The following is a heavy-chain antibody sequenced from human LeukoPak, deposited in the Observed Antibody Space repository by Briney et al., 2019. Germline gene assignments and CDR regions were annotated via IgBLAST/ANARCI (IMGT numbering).Heavy chain of an antibody. CDR3: ARGEYYDFWNGPEGYYYYYGMDV. J-gene: IGHJ6*02. CDR1: GGTFSSYA. D-gene: IGHD3-3*01. V-gene: IGHV1-69*13. Sequence: ASVKVSCRASGGTFSSYAISWVRQAPGQGLEWMGGIIPIFGTANYAQKFQGRVTITADESTSTAYMELSSLRSEDTAVYYCARGEYYDFWNGPEGYYYYYGMDVWGQGTTVTVSS. CDR2: IIPIFGTA.